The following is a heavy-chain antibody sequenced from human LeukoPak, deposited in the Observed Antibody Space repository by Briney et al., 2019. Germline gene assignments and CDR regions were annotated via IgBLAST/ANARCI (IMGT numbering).Heavy chain of an antibody. D-gene: IGHD6-13*01. J-gene: IGHJ4*02. CDR1: GGSISSSSYY. Sequence: PSETLSLTCTVSGGSISSSSYYWGWIRQPPGKGLEWIGSIYYSGSTYYNPSLKSRVTISVDTSKNQFSLKLSSVTAADTAVYYCARDSAAAGPKEGFDYWGQGTLVTVSS. V-gene: IGHV4-39*07. CDR2: IYYSGST. CDR3: ARDSAAAGPKEGFDY.